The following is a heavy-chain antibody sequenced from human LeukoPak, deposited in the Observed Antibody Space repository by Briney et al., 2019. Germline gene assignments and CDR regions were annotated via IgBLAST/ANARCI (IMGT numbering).Heavy chain of an antibody. CDR2: IYYSGST. J-gene: IGHJ4*02. CDR1: GGSISSSSYY. CDR3: ASKIYYYGSGRSSFDY. Sequence: PSETLSLTCTVSGGSISSSSYYWGWIRQPPGKGLEWIGSIYYSGSTYYNPSLKSRVTISVDTSKNQFSLKLSSVTAADTAVYYCASKIYYYGSGRSSFDYWGQGTLVTVSS. V-gene: IGHV4-39*07. D-gene: IGHD3-10*01.